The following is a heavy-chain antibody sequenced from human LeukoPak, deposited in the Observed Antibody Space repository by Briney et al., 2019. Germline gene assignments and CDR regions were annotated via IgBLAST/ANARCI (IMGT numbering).Heavy chain of an antibody. Sequence: SETLSLTCAVYGGSFSGYYWSWIRQPPGKGLEWIGEINHSGSTNYNPSLKSRVTISVDTSKNQFSLKLSSVTAADTAVYYCASGSQDYDFDYWSQGTLVTVSS. V-gene: IGHV4-34*01. J-gene: IGHJ4*02. D-gene: IGHD4-17*01. CDR2: INHSGST. CDR3: ASGSQDYDFDY. CDR1: GGSFSGYY.